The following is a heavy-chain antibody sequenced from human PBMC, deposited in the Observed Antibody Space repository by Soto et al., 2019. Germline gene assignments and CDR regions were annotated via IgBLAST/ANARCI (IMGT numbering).Heavy chain of an antibody. Sequence: GGSLRLSCAASGFTFSSYSMNWVRQAPGKGLEWVSSISSSSSYIYYADSVKGRFTISRDNAKNSLYLQMNSLRAEDTAVYYCARDRPLPGSLRPYYDFWSGYYQPIDYWGQGTLVTAS. J-gene: IGHJ4*02. D-gene: IGHD3-3*01. V-gene: IGHV3-21*01. CDR3: ARDRPLPGSLRPYYDFWSGYYQPIDY. CDR2: ISSSSSYI. CDR1: GFTFSSYS.